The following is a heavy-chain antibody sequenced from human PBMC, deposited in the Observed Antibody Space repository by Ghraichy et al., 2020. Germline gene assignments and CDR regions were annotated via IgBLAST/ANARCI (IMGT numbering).Heavy chain of an antibody. J-gene: IGHJ4*02. CDR3: VRDNSESIRYFDY. V-gene: IGHV3-33*01. CDR2: IWFDGSNQ. D-gene: IGHD6-6*01. CDR1: GFTFSNFA. Sequence: GGSLRLSCAASGFTFSNFAMHWVRQAPGKGLEWVAVIWFDGSNQYYGDSVKGRFTISRDNSENRLYLQMSSLRAEDTAVYYCVRDNSESIRYFDYWGQGTPVTVSS.